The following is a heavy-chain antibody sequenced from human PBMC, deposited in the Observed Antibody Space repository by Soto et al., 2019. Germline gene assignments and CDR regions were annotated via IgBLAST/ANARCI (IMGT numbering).Heavy chain of an antibody. D-gene: IGHD4-4*01. Sequence: GSLRLSCVASGFTVSNNYMIWFRLPPGKGLEWVSLIYSGGTTYYADSVKGRFTISRDNSKNTLYLQMNSLRVEDTAVYYCARYGWGIATDGMWGPGTLVTVPS. CDR1: GFTVSNNY. CDR3: ARYGWGIATDGM. V-gene: IGHV3-53*01. J-gene: IGHJ4*01. CDR2: IYSGGTT.